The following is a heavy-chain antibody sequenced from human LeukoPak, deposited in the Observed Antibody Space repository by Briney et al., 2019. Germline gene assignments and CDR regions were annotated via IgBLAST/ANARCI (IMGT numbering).Heavy chain of an antibody. CDR1: GGSLSGYY. CDR2: INHSGST. J-gene: IGHJ5*02. V-gene: IGHV4-34*01. Sequence: SETLSLTCAVYGGSLSGYYWSWIRQPPGKGLEWIGEINHSGSTNYNPSLKSRVTISVDTSKNQFSLKLSSVTAADTAVYYCARGSLDEGWFDPWGQGTLVTVSS. CDR3: ARGSLDEGWFDP. D-gene: IGHD2-2*01.